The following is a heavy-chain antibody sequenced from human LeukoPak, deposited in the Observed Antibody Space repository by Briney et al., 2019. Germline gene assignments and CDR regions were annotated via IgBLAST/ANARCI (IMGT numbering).Heavy chain of an antibody. V-gene: IGHV3-7*01. CDR2: MKPDGSEK. CDR3: ARGHGDYGIN. Sequence: SGGSLRLSCAVSGFTFSSYWMTWVRQAPGKGLEWVATMKPDGSEKYYVDSVKGRFTISRDNAKNSLYLQMSSLRAEGTAVYYCARGHGDYGINWGQGTLVTVSS. CDR1: GFTFSSYW. J-gene: IGHJ4*02. D-gene: IGHD4-17*01.